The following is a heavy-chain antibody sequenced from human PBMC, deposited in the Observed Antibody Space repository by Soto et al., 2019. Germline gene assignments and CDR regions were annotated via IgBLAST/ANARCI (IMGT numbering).Heavy chain of an antibody. V-gene: IGHV1-69*12. CDR3: AGHSSGVPAYYYGMDV. D-gene: IGHD3-22*01. CDR2: IIPIFDTA. J-gene: IGHJ6*02. Sequence: QVQLVQSGAEVKKPGSSVKVSCKASGGTFSSYAISWVRQAPGQGLEWMGGIIPIFDTADYAQKFQGRVTITADESTTTAYRELSSLRSEDTAAYYCAGHSSGVPAYYYGMDVWGQGTTVTVSS. CDR1: GGTFSSYA.